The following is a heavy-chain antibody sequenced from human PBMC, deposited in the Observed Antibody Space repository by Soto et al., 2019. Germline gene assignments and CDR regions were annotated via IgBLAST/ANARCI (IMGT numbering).Heavy chain of an antibody. J-gene: IGHJ6*02. CDR1: GDSVSSNSAA. CDR2: TYYRSKWYN. CDR3: ARDTRRGYYDSSGYPTSYYYGMDV. Sequence: SQTLSLTCAISGDSVSSNSAAWNWIRQSPSRGLEWLGRTYYRSKWYNDYAVSVKSRITINPDTSKNQFSLQLNSVTPEDTAVYYCARDTRRGYYDSSGYPTSYYYGMDVWGQGTTVTVSS. V-gene: IGHV6-1*01. D-gene: IGHD3-22*01.